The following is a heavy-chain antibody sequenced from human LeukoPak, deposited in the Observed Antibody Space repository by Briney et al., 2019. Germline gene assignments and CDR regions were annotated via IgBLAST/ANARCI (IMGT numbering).Heavy chain of an antibody. Sequence: GGFLRLSCAASGFTFSSYGMHWVRQAPGKGLEWVAVISYDGSNKYYADSVKGRFTISRDNSKNTLYLQMNSLRAEDTAVYYCAKDLYGSGSSWGQGTLVTVSS. D-gene: IGHD3-10*01. J-gene: IGHJ5*02. CDR2: ISYDGSNK. V-gene: IGHV3-30*18. CDR3: AKDLYGSGSS. CDR1: GFTFSSYG.